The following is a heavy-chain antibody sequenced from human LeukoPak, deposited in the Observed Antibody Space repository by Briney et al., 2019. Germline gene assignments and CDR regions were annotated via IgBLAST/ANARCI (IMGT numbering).Heavy chain of an antibody. CDR2: INHSGST. CDR1: GXSFSGYY. J-gene: IGHJ1*01. CDR3: ARGLPPEYFQH. Sequence: SETLSLTCAVYGXSFSGYYWSWIRQPPGKGLEWIGEINHSGSTNYNPSLKSRVTISVDSSKNQFSLKLSSVTAADTAVYYCARGLPPEYFQHWGQGTLVTVSS. V-gene: IGHV4-34*01.